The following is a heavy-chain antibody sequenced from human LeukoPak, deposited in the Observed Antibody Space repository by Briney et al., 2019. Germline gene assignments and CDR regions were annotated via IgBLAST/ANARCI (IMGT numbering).Heavy chain of an antibody. CDR3: AKVGGSYYGDAFDT. D-gene: IGHD1-26*01. Sequence: PGGSLRLSCAASGFIFNDYAMHWVRQAPGKGLEWVSGISWKSGTIGYAGSVKGRFTISRDNAKSSLYLQMNSLRAEDTALYYCAKVGGSYYGDAFDTWGQGTMVTVSS. V-gene: IGHV3-9*01. CDR2: ISWKSGTI. J-gene: IGHJ3*02. CDR1: GFIFNDYA.